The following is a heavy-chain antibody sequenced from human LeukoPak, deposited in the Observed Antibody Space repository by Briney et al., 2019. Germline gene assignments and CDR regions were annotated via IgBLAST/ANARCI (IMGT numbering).Heavy chain of an antibody. CDR2: IYYSGST. D-gene: IGHD1-26*01. CDR3: ASIVGATYDY. J-gene: IGHJ4*02. Sequence: SETLSLTCTVSGGSISRSSYYWGWIRQPPGKGLEWIGSIYYSGSTYYNPSLKSRVTISVDTSKNQFSLKLSSVTAADTAVYYCASIVGATYDYWGQGTLVTVSS. CDR1: GGSISRSSYY. V-gene: IGHV4-39*07.